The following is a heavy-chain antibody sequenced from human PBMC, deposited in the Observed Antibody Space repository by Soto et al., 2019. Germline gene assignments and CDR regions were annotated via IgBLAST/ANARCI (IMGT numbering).Heavy chain of an antibody. J-gene: IGHJ4*02. D-gene: IGHD5-18*01. V-gene: IGHV3-7*01. Sequence: GGSLRLSCAASGFTFSSYWMSWVRQAPGKGLEWVANIKQDGSEKYYVDSVKGRFTISRDNAKNSLYLQMNSLRAEDTAVYYCARDRHQLWTKFDYWGQGTLVTVSS. CDR3: ARDRHQLWTKFDY. CDR2: IKQDGSEK. CDR1: GFTFSSYW.